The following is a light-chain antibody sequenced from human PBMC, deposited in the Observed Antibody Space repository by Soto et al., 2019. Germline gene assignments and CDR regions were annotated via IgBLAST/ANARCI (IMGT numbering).Light chain of an antibody. CDR3: HQYGNPPQT. V-gene: IGKV3-20*01. Sequence: EIVLTQSPGTLSLSPGERATLSCRASHTISSSYLAWYQQKPGQAPRLLIFGASSRAIGIPDRFSGGGSGTDFSLTISGLEPEDSAVYYCHQYGNPPQTFGSGTKVDIK. CDR1: HTISSSY. CDR2: GAS. J-gene: IGKJ4*01.